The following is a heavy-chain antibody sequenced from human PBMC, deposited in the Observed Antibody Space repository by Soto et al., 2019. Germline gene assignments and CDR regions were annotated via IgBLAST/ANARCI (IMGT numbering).Heavy chain of an antibody. V-gene: IGHV1-69*12. CDR1: GGTFSSYA. Sequence: QVQLVQSGAEVKKPGSSVKVSCKASGGTFSSYAISWVRQAPGQGLEWMGGSIPIFGTANYAQKFQGRVTITADDSTSTAYMELSSLRSEDTAVYYCARDRGRYYDSSGYYYGLWVYWGQGTLVTVSS. CDR2: SIPIFGTA. D-gene: IGHD3-22*01. CDR3: ARDRGRYYDSSGYYYGLWVY. J-gene: IGHJ4*02.